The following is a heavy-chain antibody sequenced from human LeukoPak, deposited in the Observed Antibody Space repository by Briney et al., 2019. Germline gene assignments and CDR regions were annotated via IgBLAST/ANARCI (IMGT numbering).Heavy chain of an antibody. J-gene: IGHJ4*02. CDR3: VRELSMTTPSFDY. D-gene: IGHD1-14*01. V-gene: IGHV4-4*02. Sequence: SETLSLTCAVSGASISSNNWWSWVRQPPGKGLEWLGEFYHSGYTNYNPSLQSRVTISIDKSKNQFSLRLSSVTAADTAIYYCVRELSMTTPSFDYWGQGTLVTVSS. CDR1: GASISSNNW. CDR2: FYHSGYT.